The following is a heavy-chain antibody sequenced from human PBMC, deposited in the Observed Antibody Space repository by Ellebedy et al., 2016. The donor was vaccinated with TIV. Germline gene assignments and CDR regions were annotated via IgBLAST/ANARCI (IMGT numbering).Heavy chain of an antibody. CDR3: AKDRGYNDVRSYWYFDL. D-gene: IGHD1-1*01. V-gene: IGHV3-23*01. CDR1: GFTFSTSG. J-gene: IGHJ2*01. CDR2: ISGSGGSI. Sequence: GESLKISXAASGFTFSTSGMNWVRQAPGKGLEWVSAISGSGGSIYYADSVKGRFTISRDNFKNTLYLRMNTLRVEDTAVYFCAKDRGYNDVRSYWYFDLWGRGTLVTVSS.